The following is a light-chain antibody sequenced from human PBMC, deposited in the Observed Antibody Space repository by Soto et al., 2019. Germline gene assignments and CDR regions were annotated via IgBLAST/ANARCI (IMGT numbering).Light chain of an antibody. CDR1: QAIRND. J-gene: IGKJ1*01. CDR2: GAS. Sequence: IPMARSPFSLFASLGDRVTITFRASQAIRNDLGWYQQKPGKAPNLLIFGASNLQAGVPVRFSASGSGTNFTLTISNLQPEDFASYYCLQDYTYPWTFGQGTKVDI. V-gene: IGKV1-6*01. CDR3: LQDYTYPWT.